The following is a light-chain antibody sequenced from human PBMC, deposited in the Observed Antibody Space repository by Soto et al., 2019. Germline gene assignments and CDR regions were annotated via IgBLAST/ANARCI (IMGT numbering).Light chain of an antibody. CDR3: CSYAGISTFDVV. CDR2: EGS. J-gene: IGLJ2*01. Sequence: QSALTQPASVSGSPGQSITISCTGTSSDVGSYNLVSWYQQHPGKAPKLMIYEGSKRPSGVSNRFSGSKSGNTASLTISGLQADDEADYYCCSYAGISTFDVVFGGGTKLTVL. CDR1: SSDVGSYNL. V-gene: IGLV2-23*03.